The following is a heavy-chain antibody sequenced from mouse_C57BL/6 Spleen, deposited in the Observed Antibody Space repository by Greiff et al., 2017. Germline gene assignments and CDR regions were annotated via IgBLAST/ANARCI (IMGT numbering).Heavy chain of an antibody. D-gene: IGHD2-2*01. Sequence: EVQRVESGGDLVKPGGSLKLSCAASGFTFSSYGMSWVRQTPDKRLEWVATISSGGSYTYYPDSVKGRFTISRDNAKNTLYLQMSSLKSEDTAMYYCARRGGYDYFDYWGQGTTLTVSS. CDR3: ARRGGYDYFDY. CDR1: GFTFSSYG. CDR2: ISSGGSYT. J-gene: IGHJ2*01. V-gene: IGHV5-6*01.